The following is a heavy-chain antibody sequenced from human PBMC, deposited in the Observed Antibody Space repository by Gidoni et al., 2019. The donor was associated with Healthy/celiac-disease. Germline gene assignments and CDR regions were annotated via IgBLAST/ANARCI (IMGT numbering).Heavy chain of an antibody. V-gene: IGHV3-23*01. Sequence: AASGFTFSSYAMSWVRQAPGKGLEWVSAISGSGGSTYYADSVKGRFTISRDNSKNTLYLQMNSLRAEDTAVYYCAKGGPYCTNGVCHGPETTRNWFDPWGQGTLVTVSS. J-gene: IGHJ5*02. CDR3: AKGGPYCTNGVCHGPETTRNWFDP. D-gene: IGHD2-8*01. CDR1: GFTFSSYA. CDR2: ISGSGGST.